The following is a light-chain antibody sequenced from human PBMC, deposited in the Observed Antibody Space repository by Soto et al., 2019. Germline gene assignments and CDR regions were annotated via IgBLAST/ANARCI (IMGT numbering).Light chain of an antibody. CDR2: LNGDGSH. CDR3: QTWGSGAVV. Sequence: QLVLTQSPSASASLGASVKLTCTLSSGHSNYAIAWHQQQPEKGPRYLMKLNGDGSHSKGDGIPDRFSGSSTGAARYLTISSLQSDDEAYYYCQTWGSGAVVFGGGTKLTVL. J-gene: IGLJ2*01. CDR1: SGHSNYA. V-gene: IGLV4-69*01.